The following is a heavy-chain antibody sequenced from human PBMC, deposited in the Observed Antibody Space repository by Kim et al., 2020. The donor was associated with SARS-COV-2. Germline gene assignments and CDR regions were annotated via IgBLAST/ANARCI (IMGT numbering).Heavy chain of an antibody. J-gene: IGHJ3*02. Sequence: NPPLKSRVTKSVDTSKNQFALKLSSVTGAETAVYYCARDRYYDSSDACDIWGQGTMVTVSS. V-gene: IGHV4-59*01. D-gene: IGHD3-22*01. CDR3: ARDRYYDSSDACDI.